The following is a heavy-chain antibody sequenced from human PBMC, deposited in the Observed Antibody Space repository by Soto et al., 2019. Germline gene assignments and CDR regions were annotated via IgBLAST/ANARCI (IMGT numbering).Heavy chain of an antibody. CDR1: GGTFSSYA. J-gene: IGHJ4*02. D-gene: IGHD5-18*01. CDR2: IIPIFGTA. Sequence: QVQLVQSGAEVKKPGSSVKVSCKASGGTFSSYAISWVRQAPGQGLEWMGGIIPIFGTANYAQKFQGRVTITADESTSTAYMELSSQRSEDTAVYYCARGPVDTAMVYFDYWGQGTLVTVSS. CDR3: ARGPVDTAMVYFDY. V-gene: IGHV1-69*01.